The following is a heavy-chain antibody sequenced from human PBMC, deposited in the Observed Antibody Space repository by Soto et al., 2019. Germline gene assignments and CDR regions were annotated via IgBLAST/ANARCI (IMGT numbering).Heavy chain of an antibody. V-gene: IGHV3-66*01. J-gene: IGHJ4*02. CDR2: IYSDGYT. CDR1: GFNVSISY. CDR3: ARDSGYSYADY. D-gene: IGHD5-18*01. Sequence: GGSLRLSCAASGFNVSISYMSWVRQVPGKGLEWVSIIYSDGYTYYAASVKGRFTISRDNFKNTLYLQMSSLRAEDTAVYYCARDSGYSYADYWGQGTLVTVSS.